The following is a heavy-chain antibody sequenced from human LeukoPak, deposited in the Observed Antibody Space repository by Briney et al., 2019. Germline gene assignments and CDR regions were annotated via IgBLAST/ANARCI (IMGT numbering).Heavy chain of an antibody. CDR2: ISYDGSNK. V-gene: IGHV3-30*18. CDR1: GFTFSSYG. D-gene: IGHD3-22*01. CDR3: AKVVGYYDSSGYFDY. J-gene: IGHJ4*02. Sequence: GGSLRLSCAASGFTFSSYGMHWVRQAPGKGLEWVAVISYDGSNKYYADSVKGRFTISRDNSENTLYLQMNSLRAEDTAVYYCAKVVGYYDSSGYFDYWGQGTLVTVSS.